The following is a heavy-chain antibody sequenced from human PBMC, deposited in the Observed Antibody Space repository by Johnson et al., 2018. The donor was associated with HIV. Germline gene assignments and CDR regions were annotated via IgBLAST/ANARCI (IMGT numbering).Heavy chain of an antibody. Sequence: QVQLVESGGGVVQPGGSLRLSCAASGFTFSSYGMHWVRQAPGKGLEWVAVISYDGSNKYYADSVKGRFTISRDNSKNTLYLQMNSLRAEDTAVYYCARQGWLQLAHAFDIWGQGTMVTVSS. D-gene: IGHD5-24*01. J-gene: IGHJ3*02. CDR3: ARQGWLQLAHAFDI. CDR1: GFTFSSYG. CDR2: ISYDGSNK. V-gene: IGHV3-30*19.